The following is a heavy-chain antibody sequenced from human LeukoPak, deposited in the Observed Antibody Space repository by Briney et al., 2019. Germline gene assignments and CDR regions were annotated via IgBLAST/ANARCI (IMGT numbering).Heavy chain of an antibody. D-gene: IGHD5-18*01. V-gene: IGHV3-49*03. CDR1: GFTFGDYA. CDR3: TRGYSYGFH. CDR2: IRSKTHSGAT. J-gene: IGHJ4*02. Sequence: PGGSLRLSCTASGFTFGDYAMSWFRQAPGKGLEWLGFIRSKTHSGATEYAASVRGRFTISRDDSKSIAYLQMNSLKIEGTAMYYCTRGYSYGFHWGQGTLVTVSS.